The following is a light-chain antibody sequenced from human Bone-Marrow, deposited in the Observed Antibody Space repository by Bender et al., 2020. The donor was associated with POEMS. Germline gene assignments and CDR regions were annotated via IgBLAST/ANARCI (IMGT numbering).Light chain of an antibody. J-gene: IGLJ3*02. CDR3: QVWNSDSNRHV. CDR2: EFR. CDR1: KFGDSG. V-gene: IGLV3-21*02. Sequence: SYVLTQPPSVSVAPGQTARIPCRGDKFGDSGVHWYQQKAGQAPKLVLYEFRDRPSEIPERFSGSNSGNTATLYISRVEVGDDADYYCQVWNSDSNRHVFGGGTKLTVL.